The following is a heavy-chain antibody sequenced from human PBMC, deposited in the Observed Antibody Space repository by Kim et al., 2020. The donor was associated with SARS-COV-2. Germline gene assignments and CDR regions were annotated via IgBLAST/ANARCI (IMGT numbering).Heavy chain of an antibody. V-gene: IGHV1-18*04. Sequence: ASVKVSCKASGYTFTSHGISWVRQAPGQGLEWIGWISVYNGDTKYEERLQDRVTMTTDTSTSTAYMELGSLRSDDTAVYYCARERQVVRSPFDFWGQGTLVTVSS. CDR1: GYTFTSHG. CDR3: ARERQVVRSPFDF. J-gene: IGHJ4*02. D-gene: IGHD2-21*01. CDR2: ISVYNGDT.